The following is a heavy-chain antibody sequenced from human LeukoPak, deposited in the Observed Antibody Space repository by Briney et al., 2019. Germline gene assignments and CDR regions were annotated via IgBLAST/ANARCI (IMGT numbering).Heavy chain of an antibody. CDR1: GFAVSNYY. CDR3: AREIKTNWFDP. J-gene: IGHJ5*02. CDR2: IYIAPTT. Sequence: GGSLRLSCAASGFAVSNYYMTWVRQAPGKGLEWVSIIYIAPTTYYADSVKGRFTISRGNSKNTLYLLLNNLRAEDTAVYYCAREIKTNWFDPWGQGTLVTVSS. V-gene: IGHV3-53*01.